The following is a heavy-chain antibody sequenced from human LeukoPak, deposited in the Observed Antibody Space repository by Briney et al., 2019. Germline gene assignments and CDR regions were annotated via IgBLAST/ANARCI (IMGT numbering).Heavy chain of an antibody. CDR2: ISSSSSTI. Sequence: GGSLRLSCAASGFTFSSYSMNWVRQAPGKGLEWVSYISSSSSTIYYADSVKGRFTISRDNSKNALYLQMNSLRAEDTAVYYCAGDQIVVVSKGYYFDYWGQGTLVTVSS. D-gene: IGHD3-22*01. V-gene: IGHV3-48*01. CDR3: AGDQIVVVSKGYYFDY. J-gene: IGHJ4*02. CDR1: GFTFSSYS.